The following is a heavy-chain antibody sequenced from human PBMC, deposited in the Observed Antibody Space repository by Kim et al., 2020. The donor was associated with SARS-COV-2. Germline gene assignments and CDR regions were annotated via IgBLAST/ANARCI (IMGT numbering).Heavy chain of an antibody. CDR3: ARGDLTPGIAVAGYYFDY. D-gene: IGHD6-19*01. Sequence: GGSLRLSCAASGFTFSSYSMNWVRQAPGKGLEWVSSISSSSSYIYYADSVKGRFTISRDNAKNSLYLQMNSLRAEDTAVYYCARGDLTPGIAVAGYYFDYWGQGTLVTVSS. V-gene: IGHV3-21*01. J-gene: IGHJ4*02. CDR1: GFTFSSYS. CDR2: ISSSSSYI.